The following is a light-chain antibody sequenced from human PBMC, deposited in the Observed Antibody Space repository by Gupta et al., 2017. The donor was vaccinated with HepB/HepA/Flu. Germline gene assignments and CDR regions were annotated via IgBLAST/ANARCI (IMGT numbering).Light chain of an antibody. Sequence: DIVMTQSPLSLPVTPGEPASISCRSSQSLLHSNGYNYLDWYLQKPGQSPQLLIYWGSNRASGVTDRFSGSGEGTDFTLKSSRGEDEDGGVYYGRQDLQTPLFGHGTKVDIK. V-gene: IGKV2-28*01. CDR1: QSLLHSNGYNY. CDR3: RQDLQTPL. CDR2: WGS. J-gene: IGKJ3*01.